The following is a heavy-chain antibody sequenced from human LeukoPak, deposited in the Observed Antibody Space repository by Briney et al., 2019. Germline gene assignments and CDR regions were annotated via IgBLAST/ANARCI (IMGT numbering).Heavy chain of an antibody. CDR1: GGSFSGYY. V-gene: IGHV4-34*01. D-gene: IGHD3-22*01. CDR2: INHSGST. Sequence: SETLSLTCAVHGGSFSGYYWSWIRQPPGKGLEWIGEINHSGSTNYNPSLKSRVTISVDTSKNQFSLKLRSVTAADTAVYYCARGAKYYYDLLDYWGRGTLVTVSS. J-gene: IGHJ4*02. CDR3: ARGAKYYYDLLDY.